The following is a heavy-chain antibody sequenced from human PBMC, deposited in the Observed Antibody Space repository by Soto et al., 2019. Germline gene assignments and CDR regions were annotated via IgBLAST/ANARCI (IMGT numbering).Heavy chain of an antibody. D-gene: IGHD3-3*01. V-gene: IGHV1-18*01. Sequence: EASVKVSCKASGYTFTSYGISWVRQAPGQGLEWMGWISAYNGNTNYAQKLQGRVTMTTDTSTSTAYMELRSLRSDDTAVYYCARGITIFGVVITQFDYWGQGTLVTVSS. J-gene: IGHJ4*02. CDR3: ARGITIFGVVITQFDY. CDR2: ISAYNGNT. CDR1: GYTFTSYG.